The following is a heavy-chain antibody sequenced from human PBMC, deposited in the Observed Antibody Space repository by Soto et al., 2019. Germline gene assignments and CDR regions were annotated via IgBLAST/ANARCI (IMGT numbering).Heavy chain of an antibody. V-gene: IGHV3-23*01. Sequence: EVQLLESGGGLVQPGGSLRLSCAASGFTFSSYAMSWVRQAPGKGLEWVSDITGSGGYTVYADSVTGRFTISRDNSKNTLYLQMSSLRADDTAVYYCAKERYYDILTGPENYYYHYGMDVWGQGTTVTVSS. CDR1: GFTFSSYA. D-gene: IGHD3-9*01. CDR3: AKERYYDILTGPENYYYHYGMDV. CDR2: ITGSGGYT. J-gene: IGHJ6*02.